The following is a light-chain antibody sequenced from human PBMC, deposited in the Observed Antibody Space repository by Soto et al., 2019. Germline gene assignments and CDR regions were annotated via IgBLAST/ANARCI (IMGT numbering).Light chain of an antibody. CDR2: KDS. J-gene: IGLJ2*01. CDR3: QSPDCSGTYVV. V-gene: IGLV3-25*03. Sequence: SYELTQPPSVSVSPGQTARITCSGDALPKQYAYWYQQKPGQAPVLVIYKDSERPSGIPERFSGSSSGTTVTLTISGVQAEDEADYYCQSPDCSGTYVVFGGGTKLTVL. CDR1: ALPKQY.